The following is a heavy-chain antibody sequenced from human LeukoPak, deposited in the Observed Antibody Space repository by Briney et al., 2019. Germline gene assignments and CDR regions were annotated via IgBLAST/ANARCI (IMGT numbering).Heavy chain of an antibody. CDR1: GGSISSYY. D-gene: IGHD3-10*01. CDR3: ARDSSYGSESYDYFDY. CDR2: IYSSGSA. V-gene: IGHV4-4*07. J-gene: IGHJ4*02. Sequence: PSETLSLTCTVSGGSISSYYWSWIRQPAGKRLEWIGRIYSSGSANYNPSLKTRVSISVDTSKNQFSLKMSSVTAADTGVYYCARDSSYGSESYDYFDYWGQGSVVSVSS.